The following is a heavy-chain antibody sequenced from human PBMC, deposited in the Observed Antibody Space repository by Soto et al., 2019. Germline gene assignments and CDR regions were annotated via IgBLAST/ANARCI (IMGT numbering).Heavy chain of an antibody. V-gene: IGHV1-18*01. CDR3: ARYPSNTSGNKLYLDY. CDR1: GYTYNRYG. J-gene: IGHJ4*02. D-gene: IGHD2-2*01. CDR2: ISCYNHDT. Sequence: ASVKVSCKTSGYTYNRYGITWVRQAPGRGLELLGWISCYNHDTIYAQKVQGRLSMATDTSTSTAYMELRSLTSDDTAVYYCARYPSNTSGNKLYLDYWGQGTPVTVSS.